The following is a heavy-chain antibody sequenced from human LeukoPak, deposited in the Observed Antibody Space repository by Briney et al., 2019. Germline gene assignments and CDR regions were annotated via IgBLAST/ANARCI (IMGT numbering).Heavy chain of an antibody. D-gene: IGHD3-22*01. CDR3: ARDYDSSGFFAFDI. J-gene: IGHJ3*02. V-gene: IGHV1-2*02. CDR2: INPNSGGT. Sequence: ASVKVSCKASGYTFTGYYMHWVRQAPGQGLEWMGWINPNSGGTNYAQKFQGRVTMTRDTSISAAYMELSSLRSEDTAVYYCARDYDSSGFFAFDIWGQGTMVTVSS. CDR1: GYTFTGYY.